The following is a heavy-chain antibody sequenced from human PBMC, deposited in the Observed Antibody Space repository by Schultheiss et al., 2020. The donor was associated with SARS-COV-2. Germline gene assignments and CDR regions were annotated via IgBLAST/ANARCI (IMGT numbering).Heavy chain of an antibody. J-gene: IGHJ4*02. CDR2: IRSKANSYAT. V-gene: IGHV3-73*01. CDR3: ARQGPDGGPFDY. D-gene: IGHD4-23*01. CDR1: GFTFSGSA. Sequence: GGSLRLSCAASGFTFSGSAMHWVRQASGKGLEWVGRIRSKANSYATAYAASVKGRFTISRDDSKNTAYLQMNSLRAEDTAVYYCARQGPDGGPFDYWGQGTLVTVS.